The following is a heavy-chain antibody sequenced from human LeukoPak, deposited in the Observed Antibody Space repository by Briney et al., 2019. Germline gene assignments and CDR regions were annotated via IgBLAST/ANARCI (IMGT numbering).Heavy chain of an antibody. CDR3: TRSGGWWSLDY. V-gene: IGHV4-4*02. CDR1: GFTFSSYDM. Sequence: GSLRLSCAASGFTFSSYDMSWVRQPPGKGLDWIGEISHAGSTKYNPSLKNRVTISKDDSKNQFSLKLNSVTAADTAAYYCTRSGGWWSLDYWGQGALVTVSS. CDR2: ISHAGST. D-gene: IGHD2-8*02. J-gene: IGHJ4*02.